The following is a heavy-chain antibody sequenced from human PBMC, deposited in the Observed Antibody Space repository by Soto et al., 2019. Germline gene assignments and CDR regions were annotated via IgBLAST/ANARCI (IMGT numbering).Heavy chain of an antibody. V-gene: IGHV1-3*01. CDR2: INAGNGTT. D-gene: IGHD6-19*01. J-gene: IGHJ4*02. CDR1: GGTFSCYS. Sequence: GASVKVSCKASGGTFSCYSLVWVRQAPGQRLEWMGWINAGNGTTSYSQKFQGRVTITRDTSASTAYMELSSLRSEDTAVYYCARDLGGWTEYWGQGTLVTVSS. CDR3: ARDLGGWTEY.